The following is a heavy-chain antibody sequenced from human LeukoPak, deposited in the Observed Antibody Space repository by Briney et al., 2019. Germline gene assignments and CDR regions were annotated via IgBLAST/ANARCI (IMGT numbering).Heavy chain of an antibody. Sequence: GSLRLSCAASGFTFSSYWMSWVRQAPGKGLEWIGSIYYSGSTYYNPSLKSRVTISVDTSKNQCSLKLSSVTAADTAVYYCARQMVRGVTVYWGQGTLVTVSS. CDR2: IYYSGST. J-gene: IGHJ4*02. V-gene: IGHV4-39*01. CDR1: GFTFSSYW. D-gene: IGHD3-10*01. CDR3: ARQMVRGVTVY.